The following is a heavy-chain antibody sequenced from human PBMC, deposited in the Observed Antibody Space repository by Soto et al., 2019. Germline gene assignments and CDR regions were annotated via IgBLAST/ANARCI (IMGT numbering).Heavy chain of an antibody. V-gene: IGHV4-31*03. CDR1: GGSISSGGYY. Sequence: QGQLQESGPGLVKPSQTLSLTCTVSGGSISSGGYYWSWIRQHPGKGLEWIEYIYYSGSTYYNPSIKSRVTISVDTSKNQFSLKLSFVTAADPAVYYCASEMVRGVIDYWGQGTLVTVSS. CDR3: ASEMVRGVIDY. J-gene: IGHJ4*02. D-gene: IGHD3-10*01. CDR2: IYYSGST.